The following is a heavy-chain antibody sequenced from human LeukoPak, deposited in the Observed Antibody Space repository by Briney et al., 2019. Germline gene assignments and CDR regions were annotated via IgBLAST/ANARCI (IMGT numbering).Heavy chain of an antibody. Sequence: SETLSLTCTVSGGSISSYYWRWIRQPAGKGPEWIGRIYTSGSTNYNPYLKSRLTMAVDTSKNQFSLKLSSVTAADTAVYYCAREGHGDYDSWFDPWGQGTLVTVPS. CDR1: GGSISSYY. J-gene: IGHJ5*02. CDR2: IYTSGST. D-gene: IGHD4-17*01. CDR3: AREGHGDYDSWFDP. V-gene: IGHV4-4*07.